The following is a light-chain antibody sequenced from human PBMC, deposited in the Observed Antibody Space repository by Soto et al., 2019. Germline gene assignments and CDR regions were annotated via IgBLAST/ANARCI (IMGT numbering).Light chain of an antibody. CDR1: QSVSSN. V-gene: IGKV3-15*01. CDR3: HEYNTWPRETWT. CDR2: GAS. J-gene: IGKJ1*01. Sequence: RMMKKSPATLSVSPGERATLSCRASQSVSSNLAWYQHRPGQAPRPLINGASTRATGIPGMFSGSGSGTEFTLTISSLQSEYIAVYSSHEYNTWPRETWTFGPGIKVDI.